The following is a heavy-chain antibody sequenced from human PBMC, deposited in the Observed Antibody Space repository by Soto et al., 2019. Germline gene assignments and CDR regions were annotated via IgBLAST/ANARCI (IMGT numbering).Heavy chain of an antibody. J-gene: IGHJ4*02. CDR2: ISAYNGNT. D-gene: IGHD2-15*01. Sequence: AASVKVSCKASGYTFTSYGISWVRQAPGQGLEWMGWISAYNGNTNYAQKLQGRVTMTTDTSTSTAYMELRSLRSDDTAVYYCARADRYCSGGSCYSFDYWGQGTLVTVSS. CDR3: ARADRYCSGGSCYSFDY. V-gene: IGHV1-18*01. CDR1: GYTFTSYG.